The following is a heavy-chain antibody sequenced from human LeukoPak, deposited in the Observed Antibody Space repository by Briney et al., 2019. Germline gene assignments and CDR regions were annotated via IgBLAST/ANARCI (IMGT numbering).Heavy chain of an antibody. Sequence: GGSLRLSCAAFGFTFSSYAMSWVRQAPGKGLEWVSAVGGSGGNTYYADSVKGRFTISRDNSKNTLYLQMNSLRAEDTALYYCAKDLYGDYPNWFDPWGQGTLVTVSS. V-gene: IGHV3-23*01. CDR1: GFTFSSYA. J-gene: IGHJ5*02. CDR2: VGGSGGNT. D-gene: IGHD4-17*01. CDR3: AKDLYGDYPNWFDP.